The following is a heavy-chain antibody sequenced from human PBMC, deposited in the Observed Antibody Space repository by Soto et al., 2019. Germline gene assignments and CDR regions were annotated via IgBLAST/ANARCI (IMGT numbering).Heavy chain of an antibody. J-gene: IGHJ4*02. CDR1: GFTFSSSA. CDR2: IDVGSANA. V-gene: IGHV1-58*01. Sequence: SVKVSCATSGFTFSSSAVHWVRQARGHRLQWIGWIDVGSANANYAQMLQERVTISRDMSTSTAYMELSSLRPEDTAVYYCARETGYLIDYWGQGTLVTVSS. CDR3: ARETGYLIDY. D-gene: IGHD3-9*01.